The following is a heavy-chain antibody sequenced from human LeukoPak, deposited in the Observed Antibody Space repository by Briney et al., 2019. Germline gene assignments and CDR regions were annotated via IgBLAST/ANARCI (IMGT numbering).Heavy chain of an antibody. V-gene: IGHV3-23*01. Sequence: GGSLRLSCAASGFTFNTFTMSWVPQAPGKGLGWVSAISGSGDSTYYADSAKGRFTISRDNSKNTLYLQMNSLRAEDTAIYYCAKVNFGEIAVGFDYWGQGTLVTVSS. J-gene: IGHJ4*02. CDR1: GFTFNTFT. CDR3: AKVNFGEIAVGFDY. CDR2: ISGSGDST. D-gene: IGHD3-16*01.